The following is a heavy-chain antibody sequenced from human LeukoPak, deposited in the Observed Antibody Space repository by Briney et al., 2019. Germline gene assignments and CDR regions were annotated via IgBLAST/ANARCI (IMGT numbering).Heavy chain of an antibody. CDR2: IIPIFGTA. CDR1: GYTFTSYG. D-gene: IGHD2-21*02. CDR3: ARDSAYCGGDCYSDAFDI. J-gene: IGHJ3*02. V-gene: IGHV1-69*05. Sequence: SVKVSCEASGYTFTSYGISWVRQAPGQGLEWMGRIIPIFGTANYAQKFQGRVTITTDESTSTAYMELSSLRSEDTAVYYCARDSAYCGGDCYSDAFDIWGQGTMVTVSS.